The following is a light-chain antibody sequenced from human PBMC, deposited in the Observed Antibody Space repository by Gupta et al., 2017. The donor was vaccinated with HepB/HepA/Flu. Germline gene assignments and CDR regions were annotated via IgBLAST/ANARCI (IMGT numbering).Light chain of an antibody. J-gene: IGKJ3*01. V-gene: IGKV3-11*01. Sequence: EIVLTQSPATLSVSPGDSATLSCGASQSVRGRLAWYQQRPGQAPRLLIYDASIRATGIPARFSGSGSGTDFTLTISSLEPEDFAVYFCQQGRSFGPGTKVDIK. CDR1: QSVRGR. CDR2: DAS. CDR3: QQGRS.